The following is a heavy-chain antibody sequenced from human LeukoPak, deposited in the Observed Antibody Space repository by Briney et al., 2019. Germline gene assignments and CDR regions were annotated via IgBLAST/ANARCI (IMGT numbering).Heavy chain of an antibody. CDR3: ARYSGTYRDY. D-gene: IGHD3-10*01. CDR2: ITSGGSYI. Sequence: GGSLRLSCAASGFTLSGSNMNWVRQAPGKGLEWVSSITSGGSYIFYADSVKGRFTISRDNAKNSLYLQMNSLRAEDTAVYYCARYSGTYRDYWGQGTLVTVSS. CDR1: GFTLSGSN. V-gene: IGHV3-21*01. J-gene: IGHJ4*02.